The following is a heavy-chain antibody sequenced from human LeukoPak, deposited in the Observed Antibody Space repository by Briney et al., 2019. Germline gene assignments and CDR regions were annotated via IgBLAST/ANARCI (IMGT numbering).Heavy chain of an antibody. CDR2: IVPIFGTT. Sequence: SVKVSCKASGGTFSSYAISWVRQAPGQGLEWMGEIVPIFGTTNYAQKFQGRVTMTEDTSTDTAYMELSSLRSEDTAVYYCATESYSGSYLYAFDIWGQGTMVTVPS. CDR3: ATESYSGSYLYAFDI. J-gene: IGHJ3*02. CDR1: GGTFSSYA. V-gene: IGHV1-69*06. D-gene: IGHD1-26*01.